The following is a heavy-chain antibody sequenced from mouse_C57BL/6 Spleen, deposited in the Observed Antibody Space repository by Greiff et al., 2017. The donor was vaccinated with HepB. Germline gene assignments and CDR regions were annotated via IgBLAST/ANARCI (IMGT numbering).Heavy chain of an antibody. CDR2: IDPSDSYT. V-gene: IGHV1-50*01. CDR3: ARVGDSSGLAWFAY. J-gene: IGHJ3*01. Sequence: QVQLQQPGAELVKPGASVKLSCKASGYTFTSYWMQWVKQRPGQGLEWIGEIDPSDSYTNYNQKFKGKATLTVDTSSSTAYMQLSSLTSEDSAVYYCARVGDSSGLAWFAYWGQGTLVTVSA. CDR1: GYTFTSYW. D-gene: IGHD3-2*02.